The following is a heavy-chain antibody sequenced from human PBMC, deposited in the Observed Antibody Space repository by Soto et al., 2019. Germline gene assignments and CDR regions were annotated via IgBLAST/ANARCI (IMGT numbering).Heavy chain of an antibody. D-gene: IGHD6-19*01. CDR3: ATXRTSIAVAGETEYYFDY. CDR1: GYTFTDFY. Sequence: GAAVKVSCKTSGYTFTDFYMHWVRQAPGQGLEWMGWINPNSGGTKYAQNFQGWVTMTRDTSISTAYMELSRLRSDDTAVYYCATXRTSIAVAGETEYYFDYWGQGTLVTVSS. V-gene: IGHV1-2*04. J-gene: IGHJ4*02. CDR2: INPNSGGT.